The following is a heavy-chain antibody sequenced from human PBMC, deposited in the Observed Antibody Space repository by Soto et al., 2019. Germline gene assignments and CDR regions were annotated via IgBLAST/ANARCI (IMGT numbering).Heavy chain of an antibody. V-gene: IGHV3-7*05. CDR2: IDQGGGEK. J-gene: IGHJ6*03. Sequence: EVQLVESGGGLVQPGGSLRLSCAASGFSFSTYWMAWVRQAPGKGLEWVANIDQGGGEKYYVDSVRGRFTIPRDNAKNSLYLQMNSLRAEDTAIYYCARVRQLVGYFYYDMDVWGKGTTVTVSS. D-gene: IGHD6-6*01. CDR3: ARVRQLVGYFYYDMDV. CDR1: GFSFSTYW.